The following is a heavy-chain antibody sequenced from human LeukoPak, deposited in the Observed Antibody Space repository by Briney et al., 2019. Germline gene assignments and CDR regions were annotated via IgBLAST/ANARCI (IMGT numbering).Heavy chain of an antibody. D-gene: IGHD3-22*01. CDR2: IRSRAYGGTT. Sequence: PGGSLRLSCTASGFTFDDYAMSWVRQAPGKGLEWVGFIRSRAYGGTTEYAASVKGRFTISRDDSKSIAYLQMNSLKTEDTAVYYCTRGFYYDSSGYYPYWGQGTLVTVSS. CDR3: TRGFYYDSSGYYPY. V-gene: IGHV3-49*04. CDR1: GFTFDDYA. J-gene: IGHJ4*02.